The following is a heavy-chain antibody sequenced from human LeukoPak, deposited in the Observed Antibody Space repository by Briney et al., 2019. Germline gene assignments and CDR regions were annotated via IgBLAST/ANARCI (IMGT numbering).Heavy chain of an antibody. Sequence: ASVKVSCKASGYTFTDYYMHWVRQAPGQGLEWMGWINPNSGGTISAQKFQGRVTMTRDTSISAAYMELSRLKSDDTAVYYCAPSGSEYYFDYWGQGTLVTVSS. D-gene: IGHD5-12*01. CDR3: APSGSEYYFDY. J-gene: IGHJ4*02. CDR2: INPNSGGT. CDR1: GYTFTDYY. V-gene: IGHV1-2*02.